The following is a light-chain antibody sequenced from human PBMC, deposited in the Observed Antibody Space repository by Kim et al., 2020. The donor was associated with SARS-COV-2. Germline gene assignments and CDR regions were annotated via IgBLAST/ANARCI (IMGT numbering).Light chain of an antibody. CDR2: GAS. CDR1: QGVSGSS. Sequence: PVESATLSCRARQGVSGSSLAWYQQKPCQAPRLLIYGASSRATGIPDRFSGSGSGTDFTLTISRLEPEDFAVYYCQQYGSSPPVTFGGGTKVDIK. V-gene: IGKV3-20*01. CDR3: QQYGSSPPVT. J-gene: IGKJ4*01.